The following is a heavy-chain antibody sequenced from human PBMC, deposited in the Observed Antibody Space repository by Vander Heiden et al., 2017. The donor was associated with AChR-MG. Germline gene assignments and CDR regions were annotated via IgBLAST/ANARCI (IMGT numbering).Heavy chain of an antibody. CDR2: IKQDGSEK. D-gene: IGHD1-26*01. V-gene: IGHV3-7*01. CDR3: ARRDIGSYFSYYYGMDV. Sequence: EVQLVESGGGLVQPGGSLSRSCAAFGFTLRSHGMSWVRQAPGKGLEWVANIKQDGSEKYYVDSVKGRFTISRDNAKNSLYLQMNSLRAEDTAVYYCARRDIGSYFSYYYGMDVWGQGTTVTVSS. J-gene: IGHJ6*02. CDR1: GFTLRSHG.